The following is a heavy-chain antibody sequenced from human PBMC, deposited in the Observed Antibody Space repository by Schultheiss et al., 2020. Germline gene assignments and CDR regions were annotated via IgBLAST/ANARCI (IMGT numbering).Heavy chain of an antibody. J-gene: IGHJ3*02. CDR1: GGSISSGGYY. D-gene: IGHD3-16*01. CDR3: ARVGGTRGGPTNAFDI. Sequence: SETLSLTCTVSGGSISSGGYYWSWIRQHPGKGLEWIGYIYYSGSTYYNPSLKSRVTISVDTSKNQFSLKLSSVTAADTAVYYCARVGGTRGGPTNAFDIWGQGTMVTGSS. CDR2: IYYSGST. V-gene: IGHV4-31*03.